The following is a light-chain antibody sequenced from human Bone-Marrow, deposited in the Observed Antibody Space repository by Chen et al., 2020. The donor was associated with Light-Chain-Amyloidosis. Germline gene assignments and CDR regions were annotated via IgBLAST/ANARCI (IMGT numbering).Light chain of an antibody. Sequence: NFMLTQPHSLSESPRPTVIISCTRRSGSIATNNVQWYQQRPGSSPTTVIYEDDQRPSGVPDRFSGSIDRSSNSASLTISGLKTEDEADYYCQSYQGSSQGVFGGGTKLTVL. CDR3: QSYQGSSQGV. CDR2: EDD. J-gene: IGLJ3*02. V-gene: IGLV6-57*01. CDR1: SGSIATNN.